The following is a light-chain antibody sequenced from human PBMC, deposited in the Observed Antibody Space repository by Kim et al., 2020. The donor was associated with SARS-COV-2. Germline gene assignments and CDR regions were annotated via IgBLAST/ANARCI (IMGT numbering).Light chain of an antibody. V-gene: IGKV3-15*01. J-gene: IGKJ1*01. CDR1: QSVGRN. Sequence: SVSPGERATLSCRDSQSVGRNVAWYQQKPGQAPRLLIYDASTRATGIPARFSGSGSGTEFTLTISSLQSEDLAVYCCQQYDDWPPWTFGQGTK. CDR2: DAS. CDR3: QQYDDWPPWT.